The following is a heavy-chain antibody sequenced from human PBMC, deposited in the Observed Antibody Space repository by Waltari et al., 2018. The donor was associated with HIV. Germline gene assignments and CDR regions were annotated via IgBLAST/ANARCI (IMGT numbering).Heavy chain of an antibody. D-gene: IGHD7-27*01. V-gene: IGHV3-48*02. CDR1: GFTFSRYS. CDR2: ISSSSSTI. CDR3: ARGSARLWDFDY. Sequence: EVQLVESGGGLVQPGGSLRLSCAASGFTFSRYSMNWFRQAPVMWLGWISYISSSSSTIDYSDSVKGRFTVSRDNAKNSLYLQMNSLRDEETAVYYCARGSARLWDFDYWGQGTLVTVSS. J-gene: IGHJ4*02.